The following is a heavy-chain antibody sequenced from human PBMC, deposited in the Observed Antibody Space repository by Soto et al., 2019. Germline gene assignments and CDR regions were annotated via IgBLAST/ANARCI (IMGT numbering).Heavy chain of an antibody. CDR1: GFTVSSNY. J-gene: IGHJ4*02. CDR3: AREVAARPVDY. D-gene: IGHD6-6*01. V-gene: IGHV3-66*01. CDR2: IYSGGST. Sequence: GGSLRLSCAASGFTVSSNYMSWVRQAPGKGLEWVSVIYSGGSTYYADSVKGRFTISRDNSKNTLYLQMNSLRAEDTAVYYCAREVAARPVDYWGQGTLVTVSS.